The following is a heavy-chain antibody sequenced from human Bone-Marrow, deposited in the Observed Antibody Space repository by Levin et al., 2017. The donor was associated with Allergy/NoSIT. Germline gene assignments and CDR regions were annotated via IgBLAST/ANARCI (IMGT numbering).Heavy chain of an antibody. Sequence: SFSSSLFTFIKHFITWVRQTPGKGLEWVANMNQDGSVKYYADSVKGRFTISIYHAKDSLFLRMNSLRADDTALFYCVRGGYCTSTSCSYFDFWGQGTVVTVSS. CDR2: MNQDGSVK. V-gene: IGHV3-7*03. CDR3: VRGGYCTSTSCSYFDF. CDR1: LFTFIKHF. J-gene: IGHJ4*02. D-gene: IGHD2-2*01.